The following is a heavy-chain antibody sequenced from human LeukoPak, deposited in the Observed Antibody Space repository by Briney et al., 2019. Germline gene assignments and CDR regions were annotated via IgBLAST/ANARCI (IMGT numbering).Heavy chain of an antibody. D-gene: IGHD3-10*01. J-gene: IGHJ4*02. V-gene: IGHV3-48*03. CDR1: GFTFSSYG. Sequence: PGGSLRLSCAASGFTFSSYGMDWVRQAPGKGLEWVSYISGSGGTVYYADSVRGRFTISRDNAKNSLYLQMNSLRAEDTAVYYCARNIIRAANFDFWGQGTLVTVSS. CDR3: ARNIIRAANFDF. CDR2: ISGSGGTV.